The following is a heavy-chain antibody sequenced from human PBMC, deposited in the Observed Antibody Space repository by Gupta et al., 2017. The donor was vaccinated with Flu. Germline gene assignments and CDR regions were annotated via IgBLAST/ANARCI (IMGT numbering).Heavy chain of an antibody. V-gene: IGHV4-59*08. Sequence: QVQLQESGPGLVKPSETLSLTCTVSGGSISSHFWTWIRQPPGKGLEWIGYIYNSGNTNYNSSLMSRVTISMDTSKNQFSLKLSSVTAADTAVYYCARHARKYLDYWGQGALVTVFS. D-gene: IGHD2/OR15-2a*01. CDR1: GGSISSHF. J-gene: IGHJ4*02. CDR3: ARHARKYLDY. CDR2: IYNSGNT.